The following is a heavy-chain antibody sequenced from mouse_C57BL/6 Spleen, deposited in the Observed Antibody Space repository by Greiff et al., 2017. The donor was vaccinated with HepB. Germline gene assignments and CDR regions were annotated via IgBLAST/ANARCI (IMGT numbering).Heavy chain of an antibody. CDR2: ISSGSSTI. Sequence: EVQLQESGGGLVKPGGSLKLSCAASGFTFSDYGMHWVRQAPEKGLEWVAYISSGSSTIYYADTVKGRFTISRDNAKNTLFLQMTRLRSEDTAMYYCARPAPYYAMDYWGQGTSVTVSS. CDR3: ARPAPYYAMDY. V-gene: IGHV5-17*01. CDR1: GFTFSDYG. J-gene: IGHJ4*01.